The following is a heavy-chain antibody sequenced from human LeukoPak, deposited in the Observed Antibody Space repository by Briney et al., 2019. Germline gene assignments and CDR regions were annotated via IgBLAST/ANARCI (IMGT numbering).Heavy chain of an antibody. J-gene: IGHJ4*02. Sequence: PGGSLRLSCAASGFTVSSNYMSWVRQAPGKGLEWVSIIYSGGSTFYADSVKGRFTISRDNSKNTLYLQMNSLRAEDTAVYYCAKPGWFGELLSDWGQGTLVTVSS. CDR1: GFTVSSNY. D-gene: IGHD3-10*01. CDR2: IYSGGST. CDR3: AKPGWFGELLSD. V-gene: IGHV3-53*01.